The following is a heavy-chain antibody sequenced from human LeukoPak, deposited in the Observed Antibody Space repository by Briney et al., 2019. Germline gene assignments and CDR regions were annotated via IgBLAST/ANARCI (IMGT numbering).Heavy chain of an antibody. D-gene: IGHD4-23*01. CDR2: IYHSGST. Sequence: IPSQTLSLTCAVSGGSISSGGYSWSWIRQPPGKGLEWIGYIYHSGSTYYNPSLKSRVTISVDTSKNQFSLKLSSVTAADTAVYYCARGGNPGVGWFDPWGQGTLVTVSS. CDR1: GGSISSGGYS. J-gene: IGHJ5*02. CDR3: ARGGNPGVGWFDP. V-gene: IGHV4-30-2*01.